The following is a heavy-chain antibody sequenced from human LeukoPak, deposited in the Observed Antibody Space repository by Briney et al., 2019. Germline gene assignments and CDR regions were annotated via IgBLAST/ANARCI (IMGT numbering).Heavy chain of an antibody. CDR2: IYYSGST. Sequence: PSETLSLTCTVSGGSISSYYWSWIRQPPGKGLEWIGYIYYSGSTNYNPSLKSRVTISVDTSKNQFSLKLSSVTAADTAVYYCARDPYDFWSGYYLSYGMDVWGQGTTVTVSS. CDR3: ARDPYDFWSGYYLSYGMDV. J-gene: IGHJ6*02. V-gene: IGHV4-59*01. CDR1: GGSISSYY. D-gene: IGHD3-3*01.